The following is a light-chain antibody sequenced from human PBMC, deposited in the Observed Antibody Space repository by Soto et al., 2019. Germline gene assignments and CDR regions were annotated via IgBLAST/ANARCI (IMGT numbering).Light chain of an antibody. CDR2: VAS. CDR1: QSISSN. CDR3: QQSYGSSFT. J-gene: IGKJ3*01. Sequence: DIQLTQSPSSLSASVGDRVTITCRTSQSISSNLHWYQQKPGQAPKLLIYVASNLQSGVPSRFGGSGFGTDFTLTISSLQPEDFATYYCQQSYGSSFTFGPGTSVNIK. V-gene: IGKV1-39*01.